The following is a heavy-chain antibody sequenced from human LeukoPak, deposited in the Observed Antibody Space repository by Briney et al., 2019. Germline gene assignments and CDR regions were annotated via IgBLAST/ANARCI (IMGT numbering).Heavy chain of an antibody. CDR1: GFTFDDYA. V-gene: IGHV3-9*01. Sequence: GGSLRLSCAASGFTFDDYAMHWVRQAPGKGLEWVSGISWNSGSIGYADSVKGRFTISRDNAKNSLYLQMNSLRAEDTALYYCAKDRGGNGGYFDYWGQGTLVTVSS. J-gene: IGHJ4*02. CDR3: AKDRGGNGGYFDY. D-gene: IGHD4-23*01. CDR2: ISWNSGSI.